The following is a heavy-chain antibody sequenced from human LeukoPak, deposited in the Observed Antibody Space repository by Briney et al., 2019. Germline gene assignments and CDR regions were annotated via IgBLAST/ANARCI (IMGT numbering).Heavy chain of an antibody. J-gene: IGHJ4*02. CDR2: ISYDGSNK. CDR1: GFTFSSYG. CDR3: AKAAAMWELPYFDY. V-gene: IGHV3-30*18. D-gene: IGHD1-26*01. Sequence: GGSLRLSCAASGFTFSSYGMHWVRQAPGKGLEWVAVISYDGSNKYYADSVKGRFTISRDNSKNTLYLQMSSLRAEDTAVCYCAKAAAMWELPYFDYWGQGTLVTVSS.